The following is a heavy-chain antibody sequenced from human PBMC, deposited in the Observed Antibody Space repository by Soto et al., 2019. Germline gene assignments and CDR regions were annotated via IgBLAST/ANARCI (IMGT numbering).Heavy chain of an antibody. V-gene: IGHV4-4*02. CDR3: ARARYYDSSGYYRLYYFDY. CDR2: IYHSGST. J-gene: IGHJ4*02. D-gene: IGHD3-22*01. Sequence: SETLSLTCAVSGGSISSSNWWSRVRQPPGKGLEWIGEIYHSGSTNYNPSLKSRVTISVDKSKNQFSLKLSSVTAADTAVYYCARARYYDSSGYYRLYYFDYWGQGTLVTVSS. CDR1: GGSISSSNW.